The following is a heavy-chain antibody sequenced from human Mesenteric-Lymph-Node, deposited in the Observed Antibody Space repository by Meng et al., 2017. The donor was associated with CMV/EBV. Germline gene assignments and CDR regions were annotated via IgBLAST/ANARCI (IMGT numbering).Heavy chain of an antibody. CDR2: INPNSGGT. Sequence: ASVKVSCKASGYTFTGYYMHWVRQAPGQGLEWMGWINPNSGGTNYAQKFQGRVTMTRDTSISTAYMELSRLRSDDTAVYYCARLRFLEWLFGDYWGQGTLVTVSS. CDR3: ARLRFLEWLFGDY. D-gene: IGHD3-3*01. J-gene: IGHJ4*02. CDR1: GYTFTGYY. V-gene: IGHV1-2*02.